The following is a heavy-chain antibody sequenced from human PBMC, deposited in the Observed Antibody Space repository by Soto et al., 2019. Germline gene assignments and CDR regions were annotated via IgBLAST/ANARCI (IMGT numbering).Heavy chain of an antibody. CDR1: GGPITYGDYY. V-gene: IGHV4-30-4*01. CDR2: VYSTGTT. D-gene: IGHD4-17*01. J-gene: IGHJ4*02. CDR3: ARATYGDVHY. Sequence: QVQLQESGPGLLKSSQTLSLTCSVSGGPITYGDYYWTWIRQPPGKGLEFIGYVYSTGTTYYDPSFQSRVMMSQDTSKNEFSMTLSSLTAADTAVYYCARATYGDVHYWGQGTLVTVSS.